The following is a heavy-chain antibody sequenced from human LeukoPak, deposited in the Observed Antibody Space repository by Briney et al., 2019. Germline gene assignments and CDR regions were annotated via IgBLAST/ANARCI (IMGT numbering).Heavy chain of an antibody. D-gene: IGHD1-26*01. Sequence: SETLSLTCTVSGGSISSYYWNWIRQPPGKGLEWIGYIYYSGTTNYNLSLKSRVTISVDTSKNQFSLKLNSVTAADTAVYYCARVGALGGHDFWGQGSLVTVSS. J-gene: IGHJ4*02. CDR1: GGSISSYY. CDR3: ARVGALGGHDF. CDR2: IYYSGTT. V-gene: IGHV4-59*12.